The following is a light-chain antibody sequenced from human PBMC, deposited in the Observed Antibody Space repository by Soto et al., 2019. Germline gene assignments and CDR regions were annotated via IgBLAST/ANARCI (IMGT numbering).Light chain of an antibody. CDR3: QEYNDWPLRT. J-gene: IGKJ1*01. Sequence: EIVMTQSPATLSVSAGERATLSCRASQSVSSNLAWYQQKPGQAPRLLIYGASTIATGIPARFSGSGSGTEFTLTISSLQPEDVALYFCQEYNDWPLRTFGQGTKVDIK. V-gene: IGKV3-15*01. CDR2: GAS. CDR1: QSVSSN.